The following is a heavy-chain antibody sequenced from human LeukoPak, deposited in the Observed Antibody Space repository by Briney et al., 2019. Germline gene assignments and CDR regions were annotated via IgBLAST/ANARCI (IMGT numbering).Heavy chain of an antibody. Sequence: ASVKVSCKASGYTFTSYDINWVRQATGQGLEWMGWMNPNSGNTGYAEEFQGRLSMTGNTSISTVYMELSSLRSEDTAVYYCARASWEYYDSSGYYFDYWGQGTLVTVSS. CDR1: GYTFTSYD. J-gene: IGHJ4*02. V-gene: IGHV1-8*02. D-gene: IGHD3-22*01. CDR2: MNPNSGNT. CDR3: ARASWEYYDSSGYYFDY.